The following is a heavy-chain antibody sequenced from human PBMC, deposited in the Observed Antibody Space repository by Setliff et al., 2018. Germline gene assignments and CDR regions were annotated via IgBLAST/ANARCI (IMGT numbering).Heavy chain of an antibody. D-gene: IGHD5-12*01. Sequence: PSETLSLTCTVSGGSISSSSYYWGWIRQPPGKGLEWIGSIYYSGSTYYNPSLKSRVTISVDTSKNQFSLKLSSVTAADTAVYYCARGRVEMATITPFDYWGQGTLVTGSS. V-gene: IGHV4-39*07. CDR3: ARGRVEMATITPFDY. CDR2: IYYSGST. CDR1: GGSISSSSYY. J-gene: IGHJ4*02.